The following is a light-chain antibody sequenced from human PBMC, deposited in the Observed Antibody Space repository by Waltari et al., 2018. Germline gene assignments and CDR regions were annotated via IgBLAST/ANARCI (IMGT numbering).Light chain of an antibody. CDR3: ATWDGSLTAWV. Sequence: QSVLTQPPSASGTPGQRVTIPCSGSPPNIGRNYVYWYQQFPGTAPKLLVYRNNERPSGVPDRISGSKSGTSASLAISGLRSEDEADYYCATWDGSLTAWVFGGGTKVTVL. J-gene: IGLJ3*02. CDR2: RNN. CDR1: PPNIGRNY. V-gene: IGLV1-47*01.